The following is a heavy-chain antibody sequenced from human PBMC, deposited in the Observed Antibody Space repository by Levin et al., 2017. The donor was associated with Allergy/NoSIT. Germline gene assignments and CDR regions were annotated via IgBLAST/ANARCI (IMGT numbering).Heavy chain of an antibody. CDR2: INAGNGNT. CDR3: ARACHSSSCIGDFDY. Sequence: GASVKVSCKASGYTFTSYAMHWVRQAPGQRLEWMGWINAGNGNTKYSQKFQGRVTITRDTSASTAYMELSSLRSEDTAVYYCARACHSSSCIGDFDYWGQGTLVTVSS. J-gene: IGHJ4*02. V-gene: IGHV1-3*01. D-gene: IGHD6-13*01. CDR1: GYTFTSYA.